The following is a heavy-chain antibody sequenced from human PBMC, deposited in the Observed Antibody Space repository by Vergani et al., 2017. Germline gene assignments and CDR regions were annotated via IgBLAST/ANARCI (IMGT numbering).Heavy chain of an antibody. CDR1: GGSISSYY. J-gene: IGHJ5*02. Sequence: QVQLQESGPGLVKPSETLSLTCTVSGGSISSYYWSWIRQPPGKGLEWIGYIYYSGSTNYNPSLKSRVTISVDTSKNQFSLKLSSVTAADTAVYYCARDGAAAESSSGWFDPWGQGTLVTVSS. V-gene: IGHV4-59*01. D-gene: IGHD6-13*01. CDR3: ARDGAAAESSSGWFDP. CDR2: IYYSGST.